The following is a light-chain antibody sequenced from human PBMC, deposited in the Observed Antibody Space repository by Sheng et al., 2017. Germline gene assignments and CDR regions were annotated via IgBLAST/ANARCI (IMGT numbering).Light chain of an antibody. Sequence: DIQMTQSPSTLSASVGDRVTITCRASQSVSIWLAWYQQKPGKAPKLLISKASNLETGVPSRFSGSGSGTEFSLTIASLQPEDFATYYCQQYNTYRTFGQGPRWK. J-gene: IGKJ1*01. CDR2: KAS. V-gene: IGKV1-5*03. CDR3: QQYNTYRT. CDR1: QSVSIW.